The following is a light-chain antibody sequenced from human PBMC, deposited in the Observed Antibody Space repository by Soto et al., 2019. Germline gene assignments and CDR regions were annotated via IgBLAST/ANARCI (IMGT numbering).Light chain of an antibody. V-gene: IGLV2-14*01. CDR1: SSDVGGYNY. J-gene: IGLJ1*01. CDR3: SSYPSSSTLYV. Sequence: QSALTQPASVSGSPGQSITISCTGTSSDVGGYNYVSWYQQHPGKVPKLMIYDVSNRPSGVSNRFSGSKSGNTASLTISGLQAEDEADYYCSSYPSSSTLYVFGTGTKLTVL. CDR2: DVS.